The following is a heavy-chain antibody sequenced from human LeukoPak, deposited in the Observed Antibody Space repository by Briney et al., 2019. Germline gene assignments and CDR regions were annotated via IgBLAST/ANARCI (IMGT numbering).Heavy chain of an antibody. V-gene: IGHV3-7*03. CDR3: AIGGYSYGYAKRYFDY. CDR1: GFTFSSYW. Sequence: GGSLRLSCAASGFTFSSYWMHWVRQAPGKRPEWVANMNKDGSEKYYADSVKGRFTISRDNSKNTLYLQMNSLRAEDTAVYYCAIGGYSYGYAKRYFDYWGQGTLVTVSS. J-gene: IGHJ4*02. D-gene: IGHD5-18*01. CDR2: MNKDGSEK.